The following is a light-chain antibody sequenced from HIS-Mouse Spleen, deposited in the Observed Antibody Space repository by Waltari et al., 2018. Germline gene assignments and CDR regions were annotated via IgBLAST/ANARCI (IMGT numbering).Light chain of an antibody. J-gene: IGLJ2*01. CDR3: CSYAGSSTVV. Sequence: QSALTQPASVSGSPGQSITISCTVTGSDVGSYNLFSCYQQHPGKAPKLRIYEGSKRPSGVSNRFSGSKSGNTASLTISGLQAEDEADYYCCSYAGSSTVVFGGGTKLTVL. CDR2: EGS. V-gene: IGLV2-23*01. CDR1: GSDVGSYNL.